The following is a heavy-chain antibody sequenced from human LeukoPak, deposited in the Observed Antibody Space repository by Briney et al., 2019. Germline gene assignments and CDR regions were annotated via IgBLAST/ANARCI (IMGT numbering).Heavy chain of an antibody. D-gene: IGHD3-16*02. V-gene: IGHV3-48*02. Sequence: GGSLRLSCAASGFTFSSYSMNWVRQAPGKGLEWVSYISSSSSTIYYADSVKGRFTISRDNAKNSLYLQMNSLRDEDTAVYYCARLREGVWGSYRNNYFDCWGQGTLVTVSS. CDR1: GFTFSSYS. J-gene: IGHJ4*02. CDR2: ISSSSSTI. CDR3: ARLREGVWGSYRNNYFDC.